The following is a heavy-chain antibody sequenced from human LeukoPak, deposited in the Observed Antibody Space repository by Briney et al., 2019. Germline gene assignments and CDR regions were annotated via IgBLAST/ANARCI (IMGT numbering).Heavy chain of an antibody. Sequence: SETLSLTCTVSGGSIISGSYYWSWIRQPPGKGLEWIGYIYYSGSTNYNPSLKSRVTISVDTSKNQFSLKLSSVTAADTAVYYCARGYYYGSGLPGDYFDYWGQGTLVTAPS. CDR1: GGSIISGSYY. CDR3: ARGYYYGSGLPGDYFDY. V-gene: IGHV4-61*01. D-gene: IGHD3-10*01. CDR2: IYYSGST. J-gene: IGHJ4*02.